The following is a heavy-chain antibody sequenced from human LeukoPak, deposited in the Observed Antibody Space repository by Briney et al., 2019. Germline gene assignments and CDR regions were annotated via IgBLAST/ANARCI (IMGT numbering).Heavy chain of an antibody. V-gene: IGHV3-23*01. CDR2: ISGGGGST. CDR1: GFTFSSYA. D-gene: IGHD3-3*01. CDR3: ATTPEITIFGVVIDYYYYYGMDV. Sequence: GGSLRLSCAASGFTFSSYAMSWVRQAPGKGLEWVSAISGGGGSTYYADSVKGRFTISRDNSKNTLYLQMNSLRAEDTAVYYCATTPEITIFGVVIDYYYYYGMDVWGQGTTVTVSS. J-gene: IGHJ6*02.